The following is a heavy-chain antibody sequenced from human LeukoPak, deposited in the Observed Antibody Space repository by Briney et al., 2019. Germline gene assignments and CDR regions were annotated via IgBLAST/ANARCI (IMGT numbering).Heavy chain of an antibody. Sequence: GGSLRLSCAASGFTFSSYAMSLVRQAPGKGLEWVSAISGSGGSTYYADSVKGRFTISRDNSKNTLYLQMNSLRAEDTAVYYCAKGGRGACSSTSCYDPNFDYWGQGTLVTVSS. CDR1: GFTFSSYA. D-gene: IGHD2-2*01. V-gene: IGHV3-23*01. J-gene: IGHJ4*02. CDR3: AKGGRGACSSTSCYDPNFDY. CDR2: ISGSGGST.